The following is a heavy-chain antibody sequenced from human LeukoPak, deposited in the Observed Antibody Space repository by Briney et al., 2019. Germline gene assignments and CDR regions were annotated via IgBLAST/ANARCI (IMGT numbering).Heavy chain of an antibody. CDR3: ARGLVCSSASCYTDYYYYYMDV. CDR1: GFTFSSYA. D-gene: IGHD2-2*02. J-gene: IGHJ6*03. CDR2: ISYDGSNK. Sequence: GGSLRLSCAASGFTFSSYAMHWVRQAPGKGLEWVAVISYDGSNKYYADSVKGRFTISRDNSKNTLYLQMNSLRADDTAVYYCARGLVCSSASCYTDYYYYYMDVWGKGTTVTVSS. V-gene: IGHV3-30*01.